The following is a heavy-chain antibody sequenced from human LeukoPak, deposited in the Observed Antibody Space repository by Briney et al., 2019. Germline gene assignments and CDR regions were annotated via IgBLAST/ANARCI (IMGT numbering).Heavy chain of an antibody. CDR1: GYTFTSYG. V-gene: IGHV1-18*01. Sequence: GASVKVSCKASGYTFTSYGISWVRQAPGQGLEWMGWISAYNGNTNYAQKFQGRVTITRDTSASTAYMELSSLRSEDTAVYYCARDVVGAYDYWGQGTLVTVSS. CDR3: ARDVVGAYDY. CDR2: ISAYNGNT. D-gene: IGHD2-15*01. J-gene: IGHJ4*02.